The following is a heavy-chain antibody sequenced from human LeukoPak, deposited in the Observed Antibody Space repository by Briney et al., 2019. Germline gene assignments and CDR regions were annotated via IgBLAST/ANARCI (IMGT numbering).Heavy chain of an antibody. CDR1: GYSFTSYW. D-gene: IGHD4-17*01. CDR3: ARHGLDYGDYYYGMDV. Sequence: GESLKISCKGSGYSFTSYWIGWVRQMPGKGLERMGIIYPGDSDTRYSPSFQGQVTISADKSISTAYLQWSSLKASDTAMYYCARHGLDYGDYYYGMDVWGQGTTVTVSS. CDR2: IYPGDSDT. J-gene: IGHJ6*02. V-gene: IGHV5-51*01.